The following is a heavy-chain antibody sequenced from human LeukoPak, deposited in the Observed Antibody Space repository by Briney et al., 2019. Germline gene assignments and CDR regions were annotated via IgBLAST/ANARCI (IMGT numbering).Heavy chain of an antibody. Sequence: SETLSLTCTVSGGSISSYHWNWIRQPPGKGLEWIGYIYNTGTTYHNPSLKSRVTISVDTSKNQFSLKLRSVTAADTAVYFCARESAPAYYSVSAYLRTTYYFDYWGQGTLVTVSS. D-gene: IGHD3-10*01. CDR3: ARESAPAYYSVSAYLRTTYYFDY. CDR2: IYNTGTT. J-gene: IGHJ4*02. CDR1: GGSISSYH. V-gene: IGHV4-4*08.